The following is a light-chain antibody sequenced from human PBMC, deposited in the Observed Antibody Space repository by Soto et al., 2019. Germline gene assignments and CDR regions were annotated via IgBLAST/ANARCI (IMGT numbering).Light chain of an antibody. Sequence: QSVLTQPPSVSGAPGQRVTISCTGSSSNIGAGYDVHWYQQLPGTAPKLLIYGNSNRPSRVPDRFSGSKSGTSASLAITGLQAEDEADYYCQSYDSSLSGFWVFGGGTKVTVL. CDR3: QSYDSSLSGFWV. V-gene: IGLV1-40*01. J-gene: IGLJ3*02. CDR2: GNS. CDR1: SSNIGAGYD.